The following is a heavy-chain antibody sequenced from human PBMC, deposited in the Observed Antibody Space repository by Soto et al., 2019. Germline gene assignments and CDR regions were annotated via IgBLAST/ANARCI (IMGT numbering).Heavy chain of an antibody. J-gene: IGHJ5*02. V-gene: IGHV1-3*01. CDR2: INAANGDA. D-gene: IGHD6-13*01. CDR1: RYTFTSYG. Sequence: ASVKVSCKASRYTFTSYGIHWVRQAPGQRLEWMGWINAANGDAKYSPKFQGRVTITRDTSASTAYMELSSLRSEDTAVYYCVRRHVSATGIDWFDLWGQGTLVTVSS. CDR3: VRRHVSATGIDWFDL.